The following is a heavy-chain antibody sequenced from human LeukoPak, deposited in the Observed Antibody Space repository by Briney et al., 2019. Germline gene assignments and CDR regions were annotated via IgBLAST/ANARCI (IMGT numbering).Heavy chain of an antibody. J-gene: IGHJ4*02. V-gene: IGHV3-30*18. D-gene: IGHD1-26*01. CDR2: ISYDGSNK. CDR3: AKGISGSYVGYFDY. Sequence: GGSLRLSCAASGFTFSSYGMHWVRQAPGKGLEWVAVISYDGSNKYYADSVKGRFTISRDNSKNTLHLQMNSLRAEDTAVYYCAKGISGSYVGYFDYWGQGTLVTVSS. CDR1: GFTFSSYG.